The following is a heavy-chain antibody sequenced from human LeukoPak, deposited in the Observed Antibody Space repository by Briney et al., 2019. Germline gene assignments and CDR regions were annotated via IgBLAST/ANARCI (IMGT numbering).Heavy chain of an antibody. CDR2: ISGSGGST. CDR3: AKAPGYAPGYFDY. J-gene: IGHJ4*02. CDR1: GFTFSSYA. Sequence: GGSLRLSCAASGFTFSSYAMSWVRQAPGKGLEWVSAISGSGGSTYYADSVKGRFTISRDNSKNTLYLQMNSLRAEDTAVYYRAKAPGYAPGYFDYWGQGTLVTVSS. V-gene: IGHV3-23*01. D-gene: IGHD2-2*01.